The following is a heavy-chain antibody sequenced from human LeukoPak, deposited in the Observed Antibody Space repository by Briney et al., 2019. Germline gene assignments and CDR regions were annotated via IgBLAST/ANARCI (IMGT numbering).Heavy chain of an antibody. V-gene: IGHV3-23*01. D-gene: IGHD6-13*01. CDR2: ISGSGGST. J-gene: IGHJ5*02. CDR3: AKEYSSSWYPNWFGP. Sequence: GGSLRLSCAASGFDFSAYWMSWVRQAPGKGLEWVSAISGSGGSTYYADSVKGRFTISRDNSKNTLYLQMNSLRAEDTAVYYCAKEYSSSWYPNWFGPWGQGTLVTVSS. CDR1: GFDFSAYW.